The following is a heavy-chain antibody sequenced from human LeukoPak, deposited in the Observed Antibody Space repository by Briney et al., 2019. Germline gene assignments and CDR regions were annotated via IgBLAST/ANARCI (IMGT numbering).Heavy chain of an antibody. CDR2: INPNSGGT. J-gene: IGHJ3*02. D-gene: IGHD3-22*01. CDR3: GRGSGYHPHDFFDN. V-gene: IGHV1-2*02. CDR1: GYTFAAFY. Sequence: ASVKVSCKASGYTFAAFYMHWVRQAPGQGLEWVGWINPNSGGTNYAQKFQGRVTLTRDTSISTAYMELSRLRSDDTAVYYCGRGSGYHPHDFFDNWGQGTMVTVSS.